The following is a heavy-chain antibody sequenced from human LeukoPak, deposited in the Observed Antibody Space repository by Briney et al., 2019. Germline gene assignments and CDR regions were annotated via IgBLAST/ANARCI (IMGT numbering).Heavy chain of an antibody. V-gene: IGHV4-39*01. CDR2: INYGGAT. Sequence: PSETLSLTCTVSGGSISGSTSHRGWIRQPPGKGLGWIGSINYGGATYYNPSLESRFTISVDTSQNQFSLKVSPVTAADTAVYYCAPTYSYTRCGYEYWGQGTLVTVSS. CDR1: GGSISGSTSH. J-gene: IGHJ4*02. CDR3: APTYSYTRCGYEY. D-gene: IGHD5-18*01.